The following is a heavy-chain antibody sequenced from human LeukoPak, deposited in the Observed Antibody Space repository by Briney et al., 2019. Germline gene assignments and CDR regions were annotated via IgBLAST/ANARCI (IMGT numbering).Heavy chain of an antibody. V-gene: IGHV4-59*08. J-gene: IGHJ6*02. Sequence: KPSETLSLTCTVSGGSISSYYWSWIRQPPGKGLEWIGYIYYSGSTNYNPSLKSRVTISVDMSKNQFSLKLKSVTAADTAVYYCARQEAYSYGMDVWGQGTTVTVSS. CDR3: ARQEAYSYGMDV. CDR2: IYYSGST. CDR1: GGSISSYY.